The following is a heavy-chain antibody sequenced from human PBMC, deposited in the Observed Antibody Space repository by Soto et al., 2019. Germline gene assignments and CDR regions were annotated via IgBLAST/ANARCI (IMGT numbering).Heavy chain of an antibody. Sequence: QVQLVESGGGVVQPGRSLRLSCAASGFTFSSYGMHWVRQAPGKGLEWVAVIWYDGSNKYYADSVKGRFTISRDNSKNTLYLLMNSLRAEDTAVYYCAREKSIAVAGTASINWFDPWGQGTLVTVSS. CDR2: IWYDGSNK. D-gene: IGHD6-19*01. J-gene: IGHJ5*02. CDR3: AREKSIAVAGTASINWFDP. CDR1: GFTFSSYG. V-gene: IGHV3-33*01.